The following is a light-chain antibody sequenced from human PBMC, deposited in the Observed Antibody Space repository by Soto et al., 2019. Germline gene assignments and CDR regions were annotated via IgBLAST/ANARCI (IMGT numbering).Light chain of an antibody. CDR2: LGS. CDR3: MQGLQPPRT. J-gene: IGKJ1*01. V-gene: IGKV2-28*01. CDR1: ESLLHSNGNTY. Sequence: DIVMTQSPLSLPVTPGEPASISCTSSESLLHSNGNTYLDWYLQKPGQSPQLVIYLGSNRASGVPDRFSGGGSGTDFTLKISRVEAEDVGVYYCMQGLQPPRTFGQGTKVEIK.